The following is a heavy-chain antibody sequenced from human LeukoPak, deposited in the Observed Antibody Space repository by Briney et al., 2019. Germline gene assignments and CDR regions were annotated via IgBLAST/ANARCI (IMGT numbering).Heavy chain of an antibody. D-gene: IGHD2-2*01. CDR3: AKDRSSTLDDAFDF. Sequence: GGSLRLSCAASGFTFGDYAMHWVRQTPGKGLEWVSGIDWNSSNMVYADSVKGRFTISRDNAKNSLYLQVSSLRAEDMALYYCAKDRSSTLDDAFDFWGQGTMVTVSS. CDR2: IDWNSSNM. V-gene: IGHV3-9*03. CDR1: GFTFGDYA. J-gene: IGHJ3*01.